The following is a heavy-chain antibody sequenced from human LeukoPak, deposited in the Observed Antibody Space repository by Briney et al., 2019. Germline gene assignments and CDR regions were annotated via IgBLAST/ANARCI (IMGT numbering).Heavy chain of an antibody. D-gene: IGHD2-2*01. Sequence: GGSLRLSCAASGFTFDDYAMHWVRQAPGKGLEWVSLISWDGGSTYYADSVKGRFTISRDNSKNSLYLQMNSLRAEDTALYYCAKGQYCSSTSCYDYYFDYWGQGTLVTVSS. CDR1: GFTFDDYA. CDR2: ISWDGGST. V-gene: IGHV3-43D*03. J-gene: IGHJ4*02. CDR3: AKGQYCSSTSCYDYYFDY.